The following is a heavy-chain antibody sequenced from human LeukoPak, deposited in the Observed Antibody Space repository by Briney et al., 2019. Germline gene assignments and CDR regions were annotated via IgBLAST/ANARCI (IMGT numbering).Heavy chain of an antibody. D-gene: IGHD5-12*01. CDR2: IKKDGSET. Sequence: GGSLRLSCAASGFIFSNFWMSWVRQAPGRGLEWVANIKKDGSETYYVDSVKGRFTISRDNAKNSLYLQMNSLRAEDTAMYYCARGRYSGTTYYFDYWGQGTLVTVSS. CDR3: ARGRYSGTTYYFDY. V-gene: IGHV3-7*03. J-gene: IGHJ4*02. CDR1: GFIFSNFW.